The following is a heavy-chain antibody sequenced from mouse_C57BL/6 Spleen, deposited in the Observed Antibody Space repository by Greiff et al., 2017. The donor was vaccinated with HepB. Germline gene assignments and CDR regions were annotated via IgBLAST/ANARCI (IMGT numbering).Heavy chain of an antibody. CDR2: ISSGSSTI. D-gene: IGHD1-1*01. CDR1: GFTFSDYG. Sequence: EVQLVESGGGLVKPGGSLKLSCAASGFTFSDYGMHWVRQAPEKGLEWVAYISSGSSTIYYADTVKGRFTISRDNAKNTRFLQMTSLRSEDTAMYYCASLTSYYGSSFYAMDYWGQGTSVTVSS. CDR3: ASLTSYYGSSFYAMDY. V-gene: IGHV5-17*01. J-gene: IGHJ4*01.